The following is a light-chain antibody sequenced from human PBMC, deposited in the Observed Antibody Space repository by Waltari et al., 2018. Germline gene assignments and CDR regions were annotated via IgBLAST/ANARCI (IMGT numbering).Light chain of an antibody. J-gene: IGKJ2*01. CDR1: QSISSY. CDR2: ATS. Sequence: DIQMTQSPSSLSASVGDRVTISCRASQSISSYVNWYQQKPEKAPQLLVYATSTLQSGVPSTFSGSGSGTDFSLTISSLQPEDFATYFCQQSYTLPYTFGQGTKLEIK. CDR3: QQSYTLPYT. V-gene: IGKV1-39*01.